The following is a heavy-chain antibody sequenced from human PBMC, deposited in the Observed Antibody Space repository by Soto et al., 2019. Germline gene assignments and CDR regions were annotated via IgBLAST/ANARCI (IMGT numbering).Heavy chain of an antibody. CDR1: GYTFTSYD. CDR3: ARDREELLWLPYYYYGMDV. V-gene: IGHV1-2*02. Sequence: QVQLVQSGAEVKKPGASVKVSCKASGYTFTSYDINWVRQATGQGLEWMGWINPNSGGTNYAQKFQGRVTMTRDTSISTAYMELSRLRSDDTAVYYWARDREELLWLPYYYYGMDVWGQGTTVTVSS. D-gene: IGHD3-10*01. J-gene: IGHJ6*02. CDR2: INPNSGGT.